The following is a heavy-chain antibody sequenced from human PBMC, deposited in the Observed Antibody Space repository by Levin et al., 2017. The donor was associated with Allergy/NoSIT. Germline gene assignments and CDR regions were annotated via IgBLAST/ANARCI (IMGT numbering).Heavy chain of an antibody. D-gene: IGHD4-17*01. J-gene: IGHJ4*02. CDR1: GFTFSTYS. Sequence: PGESLKISCAASGFTFSTYSFHWVRQAPGKGLEWVSYISGNTDTVYYADSVKGRFTISRDNAKNSLFLQMNSLRAEDTAVYYCARRDDSADSLDYWGQGTVVTVSS. CDR2: ISGNTDTV. V-gene: IGHV3-48*01. CDR3: ARRDDSADSLDY.